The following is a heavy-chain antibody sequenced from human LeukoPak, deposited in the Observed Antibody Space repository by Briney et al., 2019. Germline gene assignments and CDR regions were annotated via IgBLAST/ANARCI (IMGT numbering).Heavy chain of an antibody. V-gene: IGHV3-74*01. D-gene: IGHD6-13*01. CDR3: ARAERAAAPYYYYYYMDV. J-gene: IGHJ6*03. Sequence: PGGSLRLSCAASGFTFTSYWMHWVRQAPGKGLAWVSGIYSDGSSTSSAYSVKGRFTISRDNDKITLYLQKNRLRAEDTAAYYGARAERAAAPYYYYYYMDVWGKGTTVTISS. CDR1: GFTFTSYW. CDR2: IYSDGSST.